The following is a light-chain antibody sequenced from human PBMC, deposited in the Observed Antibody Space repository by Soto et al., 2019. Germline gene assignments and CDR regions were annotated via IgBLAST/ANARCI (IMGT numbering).Light chain of an antibody. CDR2: GAS. Sequence: IVMTQSPATLSVSPGERATLSCRASQSVSSDLAWYQQKPGQAPRLLIYGASTRATGIPARFSGSGSGTEFALTISSLQSEDLAVYYCQQFKNWPWTFGQGTKVDI. CDR3: QQFKNWPWT. CDR1: QSVSSD. J-gene: IGKJ1*01. V-gene: IGKV3-15*01.